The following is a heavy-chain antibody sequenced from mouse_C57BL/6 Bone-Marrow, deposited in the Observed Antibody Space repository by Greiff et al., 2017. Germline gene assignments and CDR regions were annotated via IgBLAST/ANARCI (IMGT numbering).Heavy chain of an antibody. J-gene: IGHJ2*01. CDR1: GFTFTSYA. V-gene: IGHV5-6*01. CDR2: IGSGGGNP. Sequence: EVKLQESGGDLLKPGGSLKLSCEASGFTFTSYAMPWVRQTPDKGLGWVASIGSGGGNPYYPDSVKWRFTISRDNAKNTLYLQMSSLKSEDTAMYYCARHPYRGYFDYWGQGTTLTVSS. CDR3: ARHPYRGYFDY. D-gene: IGHD2-10*01.